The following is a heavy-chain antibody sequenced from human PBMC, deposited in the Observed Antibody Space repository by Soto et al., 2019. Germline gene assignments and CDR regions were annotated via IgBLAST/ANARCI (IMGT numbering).Heavy chain of an antibody. J-gene: IGHJ4*02. Sequence: EVQLVESGGTLVQPGGSLRLSCAASGFTFSDYYMDWVRQAPGKGLEWVARCRNKANGYTTEYAASVKGRFTVSRDDSKNSLYLQMNSLKTDATAVYYCARGLNSFDSWGQGTLVTVSS. D-gene: IGHD1-26*01. CDR1: GFTFSDYY. CDR2: CRNKANGYTT. CDR3: ARGLNSFDS. V-gene: IGHV3-72*01.